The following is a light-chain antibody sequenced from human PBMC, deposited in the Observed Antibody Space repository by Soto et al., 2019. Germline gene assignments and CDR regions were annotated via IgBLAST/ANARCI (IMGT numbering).Light chain of an antibody. CDR2: SNN. CDR1: SSNIGSNT. CDR3: AAWDDSLRV. V-gene: IGLV1-44*01. J-gene: IGLJ1*01. Sequence: QSLLTQPPSASVTPGQRVTISCAGSSSNIGSNTVNWYQQLPGTAPKLLIYSNNQRPSGVPDRFSGSKSGTSASLAISGLQSEDEADYYCAAWDDSLRVFGTGTKVTVL.